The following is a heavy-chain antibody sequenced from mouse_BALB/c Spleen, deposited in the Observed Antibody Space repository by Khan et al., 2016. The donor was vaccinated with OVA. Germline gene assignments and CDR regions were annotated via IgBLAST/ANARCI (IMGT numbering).Heavy chain of an antibody. CDR1: GDSITSGF. CDR2: MIYSGYT. D-gene: IGHD1-3*01. Sequence: EVQLQESGPSLVQPSQTLSLTCSVTGDSITSGFWRWVRKFPGNKLEYMGYMIYSGYTYYNPSLKGRFSITRHTSKHHYSLQLNSVTTEDTATSYCARSTYKCALAYWGQGALVTVSA. CDR3: ARSTYKCALAY. J-gene: IGHJ3*01. V-gene: IGHV3-8*02.